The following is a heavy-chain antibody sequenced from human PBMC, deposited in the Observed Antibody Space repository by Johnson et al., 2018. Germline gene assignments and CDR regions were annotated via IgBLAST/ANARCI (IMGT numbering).Heavy chain of an antibody. V-gene: IGHV3-21*01. CDR1: GFTFSSYS. D-gene: IGHD2-15*01. Sequence: EVQLVESGGGLVKPGGSLRLSCAASGFTFSSYSMNWVRQAPGKGLEWVSSISSTSNYIYYADSLKGRFTIPRDNANNLLYLQMNSLRAEDTAVYYCAASHCSGGACFYYYYYMDVWGQGTTVTVSS. CDR3: AASHCSGGACFYYYYYMDV. J-gene: IGHJ6*02. CDR2: ISSTSNYI.